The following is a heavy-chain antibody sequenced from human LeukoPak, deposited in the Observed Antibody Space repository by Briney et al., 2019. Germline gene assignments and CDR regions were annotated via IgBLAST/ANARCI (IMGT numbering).Heavy chain of an antibody. CDR1: GGSFSGYY. CDR3: ARGRAPLGYYYDSSGYYY. Sequence: SETLSLTCAVSGGSFSGYYLSWIRQPPGKGLEWVGEINNSDSTNYNPSLKSRGTISVDTSKNQFSLKLRSVSAADTAVYYCARGRAPLGYYYDSSGYYYWGQGTLVTVSS. J-gene: IGHJ4*02. V-gene: IGHV4-34*01. D-gene: IGHD3-22*01. CDR2: INNSDST.